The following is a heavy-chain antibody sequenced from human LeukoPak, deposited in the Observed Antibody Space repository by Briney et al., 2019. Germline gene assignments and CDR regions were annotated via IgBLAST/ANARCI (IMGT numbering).Heavy chain of an antibody. D-gene: IGHD4-17*01. J-gene: IGHJ4*02. CDR1: EFTLSNAW. Sequence: GGSLRLSCAASEFTLSNAWMSWVRQALGKGLEWVGRIKSKTDGGTTDYAAPVKGRFTISRDDSKNTLYLQMNSLRAEDTAIYYCAKRAVDNGNILHFDSWGQGTLVTVSS. CDR3: AKRAVDNGNILHFDS. V-gene: IGHV3-15*01. CDR2: IKSKTDGGTT.